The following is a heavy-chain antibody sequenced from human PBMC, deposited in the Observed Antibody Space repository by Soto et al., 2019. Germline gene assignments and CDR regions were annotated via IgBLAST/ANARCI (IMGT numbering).Heavy chain of an antibody. CDR3: AKLAVVVPATPHDYMDV. CDR2: ISYHGNE. D-gene: IGHD2-2*01. J-gene: IGHJ6*02. CDR1: GFTFSDYG. V-gene: IGHV3-30*18. Sequence: QVRLVVSGGGVVQPGRSLRLSCVASGFTFSDYGMHWVRHSPGKGLEWVAVISYHGNEYYSDSVKGRFTISRDNSEKTLYLQMNSLRAEDTAVYYCAKLAVVVPATPHDYMDVWGQGTAVTVSS.